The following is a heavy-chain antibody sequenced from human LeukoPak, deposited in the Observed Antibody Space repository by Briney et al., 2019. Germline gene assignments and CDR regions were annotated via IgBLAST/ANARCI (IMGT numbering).Heavy chain of an antibody. D-gene: IGHD1-1*01. Sequence: GGSLRLSCAASGFTFSSYSMNWVRQAPGKGLEWVSSISSSSSYIYYADSVKGRFTISRDNAKNSLYLQMNSLRAEDTAVYYCARVLEAHDYYYYYGMDVWGQGTTVTVSS. CDR3: ARVLEAHDYYYYYGMDV. J-gene: IGHJ6*02. V-gene: IGHV3-21*01. CDR2: ISSSSSYI. CDR1: GFTFSSYS.